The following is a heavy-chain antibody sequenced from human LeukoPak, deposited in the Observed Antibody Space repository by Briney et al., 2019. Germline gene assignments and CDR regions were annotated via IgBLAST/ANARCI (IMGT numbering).Heavy chain of an antibody. Sequence: ASVKVSCKASGYTFTGYYMHWVRQAPGQGLEWMGWINPNSGGTNYAQKFQGRVTMTRDMSTSTVYMELSSLRSEDTAVYYCARDERIAAAGQPNFDYWGQGTLVTVSS. CDR2: INPNSGGT. D-gene: IGHD6-13*01. J-gene: IGHJ4*02. V-gene: IGHV1-2*02. CDR1: GYTFTGYY. CDR3: ARDERIAAAGQPNFDY.